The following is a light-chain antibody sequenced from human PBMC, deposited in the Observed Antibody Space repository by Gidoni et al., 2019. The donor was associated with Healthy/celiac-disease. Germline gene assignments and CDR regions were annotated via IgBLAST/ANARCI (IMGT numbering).Light chain of an antibody. CDR3: QQRSNWPPLT. CDR2: DAS. V-gene: IGKV3-11*01. Sequence: EIVLTQSPATLSLSPGERATLSSRASQSVSSYLAWYQQKPGQAPRLLIYDASNRATGIPARFSGSGSGTDFTLTISSLEPEDFAVYYCQQRSNWPPLTFGGXTKVEIK. J-gene: IGKJ4*01. CDR1: QSVSSY.